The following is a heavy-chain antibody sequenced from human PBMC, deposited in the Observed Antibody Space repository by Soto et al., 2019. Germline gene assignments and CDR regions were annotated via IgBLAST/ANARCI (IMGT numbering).Heavy chain of an antibody. Sequence: QVQLVQSGTEVKKPWASVKLSCKASGYTFTDYAMHWVRQAPVLSPEWMGWINAANDHTKFSQKFQGRVTITRDTSASTVYIEVKSLRSEDTAVYYCARPLLSGDYVYPFQHWGQGTLVIVSS. CDR1: GYTFTDYA. V-gene: IGHV1-3*01. D-gene: IGHD4-17*01. CDR2: INAANDHT. CDR3: ARPLLSGDYVYPFQH. J-gene: IGHJ1*01.